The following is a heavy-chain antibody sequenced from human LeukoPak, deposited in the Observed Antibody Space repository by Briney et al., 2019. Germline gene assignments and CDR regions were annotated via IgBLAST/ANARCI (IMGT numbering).Heavy chain of an antibody. J-gene: IGHJ6*02. CDR2: IYYSGST. CDR1: GGSISSYY. Sequence: SETLSLTRTVSGGSISSYYWSWIRQPPGKGLEWIGYIYYSGSTNYNPSLKSRVTISVDTSKNQFSLKLSSVTAADTAVYYCASNYYDSSGYPPLYYYYGMDVWGQGTTVTVSS. CDR3: ASNYYDSSGYPPLYYYYGMDV. V-gene: IGHV4-59*12. D-gene: IGHD3-22*01.